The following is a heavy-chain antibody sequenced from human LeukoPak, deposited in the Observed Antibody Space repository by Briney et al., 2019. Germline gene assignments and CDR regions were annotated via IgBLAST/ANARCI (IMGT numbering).Heavy chain of an antibody. V-gene: IGHV3-33*01. D-gene: IGHD3-10*01. Sequence: PGRSLRLPCATSGFTFRNYGMHWVRQAPGKGLEWVAIIYYDGSNQYYADSVKGRFTISRDNSKNTLYLQLNSLRAEDTAMYYCARDRGQSYFDYWGQGTLVTVSS. CDR1: GFTFRNYG. CDR3: ARDRGQSYFDY. CDR2: IYYDGSNQ. J-gene: IGHJ4*02.